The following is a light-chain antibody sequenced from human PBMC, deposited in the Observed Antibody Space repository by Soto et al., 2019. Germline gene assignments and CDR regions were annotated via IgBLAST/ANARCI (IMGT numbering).Light chain of an antibody. J-gene: IGLJ1*01. CDR3: QSYDSTLSARYV. CDR2: ADN. Sequence: QSVLTQPPSVSGAPGQRVTISCTGTNSNIGADYGVQWYQQFPGTAPKLLIYADNIRPSGVPDRFSGSKSGTSASLAITGLQAEDEGDYYCQSYDSTLSARYVFGTGTKLTVL. V-gene: IGLV1-40*01. CDR1: NSNIGADYG.